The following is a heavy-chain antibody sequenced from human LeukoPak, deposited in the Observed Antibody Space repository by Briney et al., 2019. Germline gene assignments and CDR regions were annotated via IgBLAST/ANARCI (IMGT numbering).Heavy chain of an antibody. CDR1: GGSFSSYY. Sequence: SETLSLTCAVYGGSFSSYYWSWIRQPPGKGLEWIGYIYYSGSTNYNPSLKSRVTISVDTSKNQFSLKLSSVTAADTAVYYCARDWGSGSSIFDYWGQGTLVTVSS. J-gene: IGHJ4*02. D-gene: IGHD1-26*01. CDR2: IYYSGST. V-gene: IGHV4-59*01. CDR3: ARDWGSGSSIFDY.